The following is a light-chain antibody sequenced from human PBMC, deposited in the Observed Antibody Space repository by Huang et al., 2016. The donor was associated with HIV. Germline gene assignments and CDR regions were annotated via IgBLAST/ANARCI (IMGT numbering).Light chain of an antibody. CDR1: QTIINW. CDR2: KAS. CDR3: QQYSSWRT. V-gene: IGKV1-5*03. J-gene: IGKJ1*01. Sequence: DIQMTQSPSTLSASVGDRVTITCRASQTIINWLAWYQQEPGKAPKLLIYKASTLESGVPSRFSGGGSGTGFTLTINSMQPDDFAAYYCQQYSSWRTFGQGTKVEMK.